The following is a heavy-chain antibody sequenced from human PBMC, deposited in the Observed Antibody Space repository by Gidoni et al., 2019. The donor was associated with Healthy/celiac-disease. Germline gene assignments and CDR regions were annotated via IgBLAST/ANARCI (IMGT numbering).Heavy chain of an antibody. CDR3: ARGPPYYMDV. Sequence: EVQLVESGGGLVQPGGSLRLSCAASGFTFSSYDMHWVRQVTGKGLEWVSTIGPADDTSYPGSVKGRFTISRENAKDSLYLQMNSLRAGDTAVYYCARGPPYYMDVWGKGTTVTVSS. CDR1: GFTFSSYD. CDR2: IGPADDT. V-gene: IGHV3-13*01. J-gene: IGHJ6*03.